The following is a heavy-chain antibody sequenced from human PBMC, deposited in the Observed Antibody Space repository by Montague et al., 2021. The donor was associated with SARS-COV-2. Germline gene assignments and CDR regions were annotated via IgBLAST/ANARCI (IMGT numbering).Heavy chain of an antibody. V-gene: IGHV4-59*08. CDR2: ISHLGST. D-gene: IGHD4-17*01. CDR1: GGSINSFY. CDR3: AMRGGALDAFDI. J-gene: IGHJ3*02. Sequence: SETLSLTCTVSGGSINSFYWGWVRQPPGKGLEWIGYISHLGSTNYNRSLRSRVTISVDTSKNQFSLKLSSVTAADTAVYYCAMRGGALDAFDIWGQGTMVIVSS.